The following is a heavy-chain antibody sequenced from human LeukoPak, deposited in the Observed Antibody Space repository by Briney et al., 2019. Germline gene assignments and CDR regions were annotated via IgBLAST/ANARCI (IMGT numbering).Heavy chain of an antibody. CDR2: FDPEDGET. Sequence: VASVKVSCKVSGYTLTELSMHWVRQAPGKGLEWMGGFDPEDGETIYAQKFQGRVTMTEDTSTDTAYMELSSLRSEDTAVYYCASSRRNSNYGIWFDPWGQGTLVTVSS. CDR1: GYTLTELS. D-gene: IGHD4-11*01. CDR3: ASSRRNSNYGIWFDP. V-gene: IGHV1-24*01. J-gene: IGHJ5*02.